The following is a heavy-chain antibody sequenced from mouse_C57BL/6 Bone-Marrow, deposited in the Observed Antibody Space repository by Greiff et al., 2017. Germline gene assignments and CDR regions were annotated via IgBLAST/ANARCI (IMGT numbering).Heavy chain of an antibody. CDR3: APYTWFAY. V-gene: IGHV1-66*01. D-gene: IGHD2-12*01. Sequence: QVHVKQSGPELVKPGASVKISCKASGYSFTSYYIHWVKQRPGQGLEWIGWIYPGSGNTKYNEKFKGKATLTADTSSSTAYMQLSSLTSEDSAVYYCAPYTWFAYWGQGTLVTVSA. J-gene: IGHJ3*01. CDR1: GYSFTSYY. CDR2: IYPGSGNT.